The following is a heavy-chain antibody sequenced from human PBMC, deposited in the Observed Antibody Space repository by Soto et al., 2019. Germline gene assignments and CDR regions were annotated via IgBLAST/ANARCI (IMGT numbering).Heavy chain of an antibody. D-gene: IGHD3-10*01. CDR3: ARDHGPRGGGFQH. CDR2: IYYSGST. V-gene: IGHV4-30-4*01. Sequence: QVQLQESGPGLVKPSQTLSLTCTVSGGSISSGDYYWSWIRQPPGKGLEWMGYIYYSGSTYYNPSLKSRVTISVDTSKNQFSLKLSSVTAADTAVYYCARDHGPRGGGFQHWGQGTLVTVSS. J-gene: IGHJ1*01. CDR1: GGSISSGDYY.